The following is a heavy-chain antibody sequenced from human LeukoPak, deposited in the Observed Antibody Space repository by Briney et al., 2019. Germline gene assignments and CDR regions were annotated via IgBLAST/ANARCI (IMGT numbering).Heavy chain of an antibody. D-gene: IGHD5-24*01. CDR3: ARGAMATTPFFDY. CDR2: VYYTGST. CDR1: GXSISNCYY. J-gene: IGHJ4*02. Sequence: PSETLSLTCPVSGXSISNCYYWTWIRQPPGKGLEWIGYVYYTGSTNFNPSLKSRVTMSLDTSRNQFSLKLTSLTAADTAVYYCARGAMATTPFFDYWGQGTLVTVSS. V-gene: IGHV4-59*01.